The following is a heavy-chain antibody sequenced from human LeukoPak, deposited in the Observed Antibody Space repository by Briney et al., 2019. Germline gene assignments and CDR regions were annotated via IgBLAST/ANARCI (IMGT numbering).Heavy chain of an antibody. D-gene: IGHD1-1*01. CDR1: GESLSNYY. Sequence: SETLSLTRAVYGESLSNYYWGWIRQPPGKGLGWIGEITRSGVINYNPTLKSRVTISVDRSKTQFSVRLSSVTAADTAVYYCARAEQELDTKYYIYFYYMYVSGKGTPVTVSS. CDR2: ITRSGVI. J-gene: IGHJ6*03. CDR3: ARAEQELDTKYYIYFYYMYV. V-gene: IGHV4-34*01.